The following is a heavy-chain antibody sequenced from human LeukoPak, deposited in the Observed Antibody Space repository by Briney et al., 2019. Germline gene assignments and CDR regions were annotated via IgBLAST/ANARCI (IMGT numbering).Heavy chain of an antibody. CDR3: AKVMAAAGTWFFDY. CDR1: GFTFSSYA. V-gene: IGHV3-64D*06. J-gene: IGHJ4*02. Sequence: GGSLRLSCSASGFTFSSYAMHWVRQAPGKGLEYVSAISSNGGSTYYADSVKGRFTISRDNSKNTLYLQMSSLRAEDTAVYYCAKVMAAAGTWFFDYWSQGTLVSVSS. D-gene: IGHD6-13*01. CDR2: ISSNGGST.